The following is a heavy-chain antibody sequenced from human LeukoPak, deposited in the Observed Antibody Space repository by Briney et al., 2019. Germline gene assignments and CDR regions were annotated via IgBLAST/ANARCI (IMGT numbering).Heavy chain of an antibody. Sequence: KPSQTLSLTSAAAYGFTNSGSYSGRWIRQPPGKGLEWIGYIYHSGSTYYNPSLKSRVTISVDRSKNQFSLKLSSVTAADTAVHYGASAQWQPMNLIDPWGQGTLVTVSS. CDR3: ASAQWQPMNLIDP. CDR1: YGFTNSGSYS. V-gene: IGHV4-30-2*01. J-gene: IGHJ5*02. CDR2: IYHSGST. D-gene: IGHD6-19*01.